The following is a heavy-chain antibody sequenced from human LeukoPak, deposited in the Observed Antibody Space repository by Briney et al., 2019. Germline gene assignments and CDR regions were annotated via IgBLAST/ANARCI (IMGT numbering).Heavy chain of an antibody. D-gene: IGHD1-20*01. V-gene: IGHV4-59*01. Sequence: SETLSLTCTVYGGSISSDYWSWIRQPPGKGLDWIGYIYYSGGTNYNPSLKSRVTISVDTSKKQFSLKLSSVTAADTAVYYCAREGRVTGKGNWFDPWGQGTLVTVSS. J-gene: IGHJ5*02. CDR2: IYYSGGT. CDR3: AREGRVTGKGNWFDP. CDR1: GGSISSDY.